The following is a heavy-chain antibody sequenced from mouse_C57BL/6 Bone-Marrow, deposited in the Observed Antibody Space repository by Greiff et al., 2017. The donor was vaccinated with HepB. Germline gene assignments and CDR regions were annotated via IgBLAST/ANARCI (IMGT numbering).Heavy chain of an antibody. V-gene: IGHV1-22*01. CDR3: ESEIYDYDYFDY. Sequence: VQLQQSGPELVKPGASVKMSCKASGYTFTDYNMHWVKQSHGKSLEWIGYINPNNGGTSYNQKFKGKATLTVNKSSSTAYMELRSLTSEDSAVYYCESEIYDYDYFDYWGQGTTLTVSS. D-gene: IGHD2-4*01. CDR2: INPNNGGT. CDR1: GYTFTDYN. J-gene: IGHJ2*01.